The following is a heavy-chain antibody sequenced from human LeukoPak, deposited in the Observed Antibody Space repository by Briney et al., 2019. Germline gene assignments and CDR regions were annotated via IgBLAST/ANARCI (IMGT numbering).Heavy chain of an antibody. CDR1: GYTFTSYG. CDR3: ERDYRAYCGGDCYPARSY. J-gene: IGHJ4*02. Sequence: ASVKVSFKASGYTFTSYGISWVRQAPGQGLEWMGWSSAYNGNTNYAQKLQGRVTMTTDTSTSTAYMELRSLRSDDTAVYYCERDYRAYCGGDCYPARSYWGQGTLVTVSS. D-gene: IGHD2-21*02. CDR2: SSAYNGNT. V-gene: IGHV1-18*01.